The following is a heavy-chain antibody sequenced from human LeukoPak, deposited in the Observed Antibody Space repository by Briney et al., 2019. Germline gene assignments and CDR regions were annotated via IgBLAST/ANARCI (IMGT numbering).Heavy chain of an antibody. CDR2: IYYSGST. CDR1: GGSISSYY. D-gene: IGHD3-9*01. CDR3: ARSVNYDILTGYSDYYYMDV. J-gene: IGHJ6*03. Sequence: SETLSLTCTVSGGSISSYYWSWIRQPPGKGLEWIGSIYYSGSTYYNPSLKSRVTMSVDTSKNQFSLKLRSVTAADTAVYYCARSVNYDILTGYSDYYYMDVWGKGTTVTISS. V-gene: IGHV4-59*12.